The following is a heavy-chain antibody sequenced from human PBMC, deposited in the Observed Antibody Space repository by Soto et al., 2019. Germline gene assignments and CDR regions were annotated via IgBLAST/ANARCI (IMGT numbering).Heavy chain of an antibody. CDR2: TYYRSNWYN. Sequence: PSQTLSLTCAISGDNVSSNSAAWNWIRQSPSRGLEWLGRTYYRSNWYNDYAVSVKSRITINPDTSKNQFSLQLNSVTPEDTAGYYCARYLAHITISPRAFDISRQGTMVTVS. J-gene: IGHJ3*02. V-gene: IGHV6-1*01. CDR1: GDNVSSNSAA. D-gene: IGHD3-3*01. CDR3: ARYLAHITISPRAFDI.